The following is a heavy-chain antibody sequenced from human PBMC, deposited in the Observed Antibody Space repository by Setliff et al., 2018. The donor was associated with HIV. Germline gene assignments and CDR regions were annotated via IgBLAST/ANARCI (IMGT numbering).Heavy chain of an antibody. CDR3: ARDSNAPYFQH. CDR1: GGSISNYS. J-gene: IGHJ1*01. CDR2: VHNSGSA. D-gene: IGHD1-1*01. Sequence: SETLSLTCAVSGGSISNYSWSWIRQPPGKGLQYIGFVHNSGSANYNPSLKSRVTISIHTSENRFSLRLNSVTAADTAVYYCARDSNAPYFQHWGQGTLVTVSS. V-gene: IGHV4-59*01.